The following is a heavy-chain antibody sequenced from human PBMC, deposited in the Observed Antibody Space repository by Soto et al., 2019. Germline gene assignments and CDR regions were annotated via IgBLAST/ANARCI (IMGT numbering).Heavy chain of an antibody. J-gene: IGHJ6*02. D-gene: IGHD3-10*01. CDR1: GGSISSSSYY. Sequence: QLQLQESGPGLVKPSETLSLTCTVSGGSISSSSYYWGWIRQPPGKGLEWIGSIYYSGSTYYNPSLKSRVTISVDTSKNQFSLKLSSVTAADTAVYYCARRGGDYGMDVWGRGTTVTVSS. V-gene: IGHV4-39*01. CDR2: IYYSGST. CDR3: ARRGGDYGMDV.